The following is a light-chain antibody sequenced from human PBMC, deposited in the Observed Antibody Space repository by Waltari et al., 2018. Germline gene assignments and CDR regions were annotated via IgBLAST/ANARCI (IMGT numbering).Light chain of an antibody. CDR1: RSVLYSSNNNNY. V-gene: IGKV4-1*01. CDR3: HQYYDTPQT. Sequence: DIVMTQSPDSLALSLGERATINCKSSRSVLYSSNNNNYLAWYQQKPRQPPKLLISWASTRESGVPDRFSGSGSGTDFTLTISSLQAEDVAVYYCHQYYDTPQTFGQGTKEEIK. J-gene: IGKJ1*01. CDR2: WAS.